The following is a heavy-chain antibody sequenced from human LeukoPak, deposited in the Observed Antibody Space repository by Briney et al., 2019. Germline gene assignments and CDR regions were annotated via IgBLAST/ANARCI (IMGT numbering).Heavy chain of an antibody. V-gene: IGHV3-48*01. CDR2: ISSSGNTI. Sequence: GGSLRLSCAASGFTFSTYSMNWVRQAPGRGLEWVSYISSSGNTIYYADSVKGRFTISRDNAKNSLYLQMNSLRAEDTAVYYCASGGRRQRSGYFDYWGQGPLVTVPS. J-gene: IGHJ4*02. CDR3: ASGGRRQRSGYFDY. D-gene: IGHD4-17*01. CDR1: GFTFSTYS.